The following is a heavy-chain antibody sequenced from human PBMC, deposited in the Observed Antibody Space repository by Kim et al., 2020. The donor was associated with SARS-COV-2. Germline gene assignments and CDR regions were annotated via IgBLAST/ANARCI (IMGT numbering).Heavy chain of an antibody. CDR2: ISSSSSYI. CDR3: ARSEGSVGSYYGMDV. V-gene: IGHV3-21*01. J-gene: IGHJ6*02. Sequence: GGSLRLSCAASGFTFSSYSMNWVRQAPGKGLEWVSSISSSSSYIYYADSVKGRFTIYRDNAKNSLYLQMNSLRAEDTAVYYCARSEGSVGSYYGMDVWGQGTTVTVSS. CDR1: GFTFSSYS.